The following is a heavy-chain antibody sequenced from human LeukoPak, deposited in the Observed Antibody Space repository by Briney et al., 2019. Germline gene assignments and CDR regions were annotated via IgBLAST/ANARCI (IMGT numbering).Heavy chain of an antibody. CDR2: IWYDGGSK. CDR3: ARERNGDYTLLY. V-gene: IGHV3-33*01. CDR1: GFTFSTYG. D-gene: IGHD4-17*01. Sequence: YPGRSLRLSCAASGFTFSTYGMHWVRQAPGKGLEWVAVIWYDGGSKYYADSVKGRFTISRDNSKNTLYLQMNSLRAEDTAVYYCARERNGDYTLLYWGQGSLVTASS. J-gene: IGHJ4*02.